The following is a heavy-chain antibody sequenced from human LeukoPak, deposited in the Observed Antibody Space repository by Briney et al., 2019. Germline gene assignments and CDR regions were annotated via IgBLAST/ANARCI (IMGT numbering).Heavy chain of an antibody. D-gene: IGHD2-2*01. CDR1: GFTFSSYS. J-gene: IGHJ4*02. V-gene: IGHV3-21*01. CDR2: ISSSSSYI. Sequence: GGSLRLSCAASGFTFSSYSMNWVRQAPGKGLEWVSSISSSSSYIYYADSVKGRFTISRDNAKNSLYLQMNSLRAEDTAVYYCARVRKYCSSTSCYLEGDYWGQGTLVTVSS. CDR3: ARVRKYCSSTSCYLEGDY.